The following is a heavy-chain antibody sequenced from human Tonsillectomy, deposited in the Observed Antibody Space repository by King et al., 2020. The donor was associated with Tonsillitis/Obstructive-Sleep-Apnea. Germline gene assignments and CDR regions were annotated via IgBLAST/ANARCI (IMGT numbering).Heavy chain of an antibody. J-gene: IGHJ4*02. Sequence: QLVQSGAEVKKPGASVKVSCKVSGYTLTELSMHWVRQAPGKGLEWMGGFDPEDGETIYAQKFQGRVTMTEDTPTDTAYMELSSLRSEDTAVYYCATENLGYCSSTSCYGDGVGFDYWGQGTLVTVSS. CDR3: ATENLGYCSSTSCYGDGVGFDY. V-gene: IGHV1-24*01. CDR1: GYTLTELS. D-gene: IGHD2-2*01. CDR2: FDPEDGET.